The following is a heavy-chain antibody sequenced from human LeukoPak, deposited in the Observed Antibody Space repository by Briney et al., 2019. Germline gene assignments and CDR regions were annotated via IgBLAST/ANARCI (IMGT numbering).Heavy chain of an antibody. CDR3: ARSTVVTHKGVFDY. CDR1: GFIFSDYY. CDR2: ISRSSSFT. D-gene: IGHD4-23*01. Sequence: KSGGSLRLSCAASGFIFSDYYMSWICQAPGKGLEFVSNISRSSSFTNYADSVKGRFPISRDNAKKSLYLQMNSLRAEDTAVYYCARSTVVTHKGVFDYWGQGTLVTVSS. V-gene: IGHV3-11*06. J-gene: IGHJ4*02.